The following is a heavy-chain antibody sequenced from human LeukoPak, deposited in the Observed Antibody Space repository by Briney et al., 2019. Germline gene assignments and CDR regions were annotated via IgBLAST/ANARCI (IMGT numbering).Heavy chain of an antibody. Sequence: SETLSLTCTVSGGSISSYYWSWIRQPPGKGLEWIGYIYYRGSANHNPSLKSRVTISVDTSKNQFSLKLNSVTAADTAVYYCARAGNYYTSGSYLGYWGQGTLVTVSS. V-gene: IGHV4-59*01. CDR3: ARAGNYYTSGSYLGY. D-gene: IGHD3-10*01. CDR1: GGSISSYY. J-gene: IGHJ4*02. CDR2: IYYRGSA.